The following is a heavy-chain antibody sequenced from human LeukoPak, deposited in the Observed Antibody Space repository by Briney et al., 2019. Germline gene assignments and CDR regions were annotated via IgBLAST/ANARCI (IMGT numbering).Heavy chain of an antibody. CDR2: IYSGGST. CDR1: GFTVSSNY. Sequence: GGSLRLSCAASGFTVSSNYMSWVRQAPGKGPEWVSVIYSGGSTYYADSVKGRFTISRDNSKNTLYLQMNSLRAEDTAVYYCARESPAVAWHPLDYWGQGTLVTVSS. V-gene: IGHV3-53*01. CDR3: ARESPAVAWHPLDY. D-gene: IGHD6-19*01. J-gene: IGHJ4*02.